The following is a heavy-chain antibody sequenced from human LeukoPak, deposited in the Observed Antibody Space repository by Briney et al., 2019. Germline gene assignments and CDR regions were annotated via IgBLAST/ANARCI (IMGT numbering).Heavy chain of an antibody. V-gene: IGHV4-34*01. D-gene: IGHD6-13*01. Sequence: PETLSLTCAVYGGSFSGYYWSWIRQPPGKGLGWIGEINHSGSTNYNPSLKSRVTISVDTSKNQFSLKLSSVTAADTAVYYCARSRIAAAGSPYGYWGQGTLVTVSS. CDR1: GGSFSGYY. CDR2: INHSGST. J-gene: IGHJ4*02. CDR3: ARSRIAAAGSPYGY.